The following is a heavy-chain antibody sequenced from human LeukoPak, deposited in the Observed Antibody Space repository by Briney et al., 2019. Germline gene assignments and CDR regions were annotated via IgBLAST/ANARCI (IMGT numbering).Heavy chain of an antibody. J-gene: IGHJ4*02. Sequence: PGGSLRLSCAASGFSFSTYAMNWVRQAPGKGLEWVSAISGSGDDTYYADSVKGRFTISRDNAEYTLFLQVDSLSAEDTAVYYCAKDRIGAGGTYFDYWGQGALVTVSS. CDR1: GFSFSTYA. CDR3: AKDRIGAGGTYFDY. CDR2: ISGSGDDT. D-gene: IGHD6-13*01. V-gene: IGHV3-23*01.